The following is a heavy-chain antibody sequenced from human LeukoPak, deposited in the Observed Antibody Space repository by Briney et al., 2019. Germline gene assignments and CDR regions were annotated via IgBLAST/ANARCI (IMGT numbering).Heavy chain of an antibody. CDR1: GYRFTNYW. D-gene: IGHD3-10*02. V-gene: IGHV5-51*01. Sequence: GESLKISCQGSGYRFTNYWIGWVRQMPGKGLEWMGLIYPGDSDTRYSPSFQGQVTISADKSISTAYLQWSSLKASDTAMYYLGKTYLGSGSYYLDFWGQGTLVPLPP. J-gene: IGHJ4*02. CDR3: GKTYLGSGSYYLDF. CDR2: IYPGDSDT.